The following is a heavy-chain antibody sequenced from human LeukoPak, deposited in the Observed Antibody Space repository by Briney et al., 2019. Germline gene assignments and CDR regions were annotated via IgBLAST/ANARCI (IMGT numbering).Heavy chain of an antibody. CDR3: ARVRESSYYDYVWGSYRYTADY. Sequence: PGGSLRLSCAASGFTFSSYSMNWVRQAPGKGLEWVSSISSSSSYIYYADSVKGRFTISRDNAKNSLYRQMNRLRAEDTAVYYCARVRESSYYDYVWGSYRYTADYWGQGTLVTVSS. V-gene: IGHV3-21*01. D-gene: IGHD3-16*02. CDR1: GFTFSSYS. CDR2: ISSSSSYI. J-gene: IGHJ4*02.